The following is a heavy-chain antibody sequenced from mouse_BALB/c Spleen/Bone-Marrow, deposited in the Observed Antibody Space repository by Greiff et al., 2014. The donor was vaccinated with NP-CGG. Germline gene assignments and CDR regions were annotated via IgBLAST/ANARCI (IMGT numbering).Heavy chain of an antibody. V-gene: IGHV1S81*02. J-gene: IGHJ4*01. CDR2: IYPSNVDT. CDR3: SRGYYGSTYYYAMDY. D-gene: IGHD1-1*01. Sequence: QVQLQESGAELVEPGAFVELSCKASGYIFTSYYLFWVEQRPGQGLEWIGGIYPSNVDTNFNEKFKNKATLTVDKYSNTAYMQLSSLTSEDSAVYYCSRGYYGSTYYYAMDYRGQGTSVTVSS. CDR1: GYIFTSYY.